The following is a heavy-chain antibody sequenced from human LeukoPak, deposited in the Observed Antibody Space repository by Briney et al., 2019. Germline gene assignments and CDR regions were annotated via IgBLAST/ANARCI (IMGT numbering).Heavy chain of an antibody. J-gene: IGHJ3*01. V-gene: IGHV3-9*01. Sequence: GGSLRLSCAASGFAFDDYAMHWVRQAPGKGLEWVSGISWNSGSIGYADSVKGRFTISRDNAKNSLYLQMNSLRAEDTALYYCAKDDLVRGVNWGQGTMVTVSS. CDR2: ISWNSGSI. CDR3: AKDDLVRGVN. CDR1: GFAFDDYA. D-gene: IGHD3-10*01.